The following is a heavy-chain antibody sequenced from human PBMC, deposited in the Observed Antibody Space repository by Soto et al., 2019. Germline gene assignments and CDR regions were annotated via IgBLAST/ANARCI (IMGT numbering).Heavy chain of an antibody. J-gene: IGHJ4*02. D-gene: IGHD1-26*01. CDR3: ARGNVGVTYYFDY. CDR1: GGSISSYY. V-gene: IGHV4-59*01. CDR2: IYYSGST. Sequence: PSETLSLTCTVSGGSISSYYWSWIRQPPGKGLEWIGYIYYSGSTNYNPSLKSRVTISVDTSKNQFSLKLSSVTAADTAVYYCARGNVGVTYYFDYWGQGTLVTSPQ.